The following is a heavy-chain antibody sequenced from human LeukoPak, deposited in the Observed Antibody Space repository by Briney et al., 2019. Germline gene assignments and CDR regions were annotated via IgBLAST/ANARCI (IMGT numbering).Heavy chain of an antibody. CDR1: GYTFTSYG. D-gene: IGHD6-13*01. Sequence: ASVKVSCKASGYTFTSYGISWVRQAPGQGLEWMGWISAYNGNTSYAQKLQGRVTMTTDTSTSTAYMELRSLRSDDTAVYYCARDLSSWYEGISDYWGQGTLVTVSS. J-gene: IGHJ4*02. CDR3: ARDLSSWYEGISDY. V-gene: IGHV1-18*01. CDR2: ISAYNGNT.